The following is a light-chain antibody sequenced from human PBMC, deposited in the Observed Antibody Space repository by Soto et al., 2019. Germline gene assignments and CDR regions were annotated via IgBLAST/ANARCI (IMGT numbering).Light chain of an antibody. J-gene: IGLJ3*02. Sequence: QTVVTQEPSFSVSPGGTVTLTCGLSSGSVSTSYYPSWYQQTPGQAPRTLIYSTNTRSSGVPARFSGSILGNKAALTITGAQADDESDYYCVLYVGSGISVFGGGTKLTVL. CDR1: SGSVSTSYY. CDR2: STN. CDR3: VLYVGSGISV. V-gene: IGLV8-61*01.